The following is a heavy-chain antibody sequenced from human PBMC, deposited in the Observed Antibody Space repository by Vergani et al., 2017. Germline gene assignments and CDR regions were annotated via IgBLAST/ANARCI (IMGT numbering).Heavy chain of an antibody. CDR3: ATTAAIGYYYYMDV. Sequence: QVQLVQSGAEVKKPGASVKVSCKASGYTFTSYYMHWVRQAPGQRLEWMGGIIPIFGTANYAQKFQGRVTMTADESTSTAYMELSSLRSEDTDVYYCATTAAIGYYYYMDVWGKGTTVTVSS. V-gene: IGHV1-69*01. CDR2: IIPIFGTA. J-gene: IGHJ6*03. CDR1: GYTFTSYY. D-gene: IGHD2-2*01.